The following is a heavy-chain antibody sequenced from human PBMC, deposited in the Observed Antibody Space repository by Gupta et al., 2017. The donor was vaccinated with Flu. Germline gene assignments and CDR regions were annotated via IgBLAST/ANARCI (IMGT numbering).Heavy chain of an antibody. CDR1: GGSFSSSSYY. CDR2: IYYSGST. CDR3: AVGGAFDY. Sequence: LQLQESGRGLVKPSETLSRTCTVPGGSFSSSSYYWGWIRQPPGKGLEWIGSIYYSGSTYYNPSLKSRVTISVDTSKNQFSLKLSSVTAADTAVYYWAVGGAFDYWGQGTLVTVAS. D-gene: IGHD4-23*01. V-gene: IGHV4-39*01. J-gene: IGHJ4*02.